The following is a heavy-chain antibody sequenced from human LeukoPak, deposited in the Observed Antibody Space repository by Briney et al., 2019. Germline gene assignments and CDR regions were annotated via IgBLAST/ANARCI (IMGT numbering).Heavy chain of an antibody. V-gene: IGHV4-61*02. CDR1: GGSISSGSYY. CDR2: IYTSGST. CDR3: ARLHLYGSGSPLDP. Sequence: PSETLSLTCTVSGGSISSGSYYWSWIRQPAGKGLEWIGRIYTSGSTNYNPSLKSRVTMSVDTSKNQFSLKLSSVTAADTAVYYCARLHLYGSGSPLDPWGQGTLVTVSS. D-gene: IGHD3-10*01. J-gene: IGHJ5*02.